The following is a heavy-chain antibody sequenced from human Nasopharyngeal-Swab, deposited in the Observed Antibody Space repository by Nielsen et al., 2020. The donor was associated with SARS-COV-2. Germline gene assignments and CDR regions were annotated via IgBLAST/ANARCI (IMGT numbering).Heavy chain of an antibody. CDR3: VRDVIATVTTPPDY. CDR2: IKQDGGEK. V-gene: IGHV3-7*01. Sequence: GESLKISCAASGFTFSDHYMDWVRQAPGKGLEWVANIKQDGGEKNYVDSVKGRFTISRDNAKNPLYLQMNTLRAEDTAVYYCVRDVIATVTTPPDYWGQGTLVTVSS. CDR1: GFTFSDHY. J-gene: IGHJ4*02. D-gene: IGHD4-17*01.